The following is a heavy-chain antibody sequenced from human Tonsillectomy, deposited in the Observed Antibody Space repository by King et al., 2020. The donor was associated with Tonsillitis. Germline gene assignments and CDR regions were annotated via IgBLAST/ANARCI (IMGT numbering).Heavy chain of an antibody. V-gene: IGHV3-30*18. Sequence: VQLVESGGGVVQPGTSLRLSCAASGFTFGNYGMHWVRQAPGKGLEWVALIAYDASYENYADSVKGRFTISRDNSKNTLYLEMNSLRVEDTVVYYCAKDGIALSDWYFDLWGRGTLVTVSS. CDR2: IAYDASYE. CDR3: AKDGIALSDWYFDL. D-gene: IGHD3-16*02. CDR1: GFTFGNYG. J-gene: IGHJ2*01.